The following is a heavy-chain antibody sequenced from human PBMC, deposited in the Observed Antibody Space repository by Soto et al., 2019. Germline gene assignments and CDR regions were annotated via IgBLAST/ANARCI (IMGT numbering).Heavy chain of an antibody. CDR2: IYYSGST. J-gene: IGHJ4*02. V-gene: IGHV4-39*01. Sequence: QLQLQESGQGLVKPSETLSLTCTVSGGSISSSSYYWGWIRQPPGKGLEWIGSIYYSGSTYYNPSLQSRVTISVDKSKNQSSLKLSSVTAADTAVYYCARLTLGYWGQGTLVTVSS. CDR3: ARLTLGY. CDR1: GGSISSSSYY.